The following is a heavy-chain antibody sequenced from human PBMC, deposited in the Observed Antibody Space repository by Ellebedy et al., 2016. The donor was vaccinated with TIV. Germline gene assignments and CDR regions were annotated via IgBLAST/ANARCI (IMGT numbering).Heavy chain of an antibody. CDR2: IYYSGST. CDR3: AGPHLSPRTVPAVAPTYSRYYYYGMDV. Sequence: SETLSLXXTVSGGSISSYYWSWIRQPPGKGLEWIGYIYYSGSTNYNPSLKSRVTISVDTSKNQFSLKLSSVTAADTAVYYCAGPHLSPRTVPAVAPTYSRYYYYGMDVWGQGTTVTVSS. V-gene: IGHV4-59*12. J-gene: IGHJ6*02. D-gene: IGHD3-22*01. CDR1: GGSISSYY.